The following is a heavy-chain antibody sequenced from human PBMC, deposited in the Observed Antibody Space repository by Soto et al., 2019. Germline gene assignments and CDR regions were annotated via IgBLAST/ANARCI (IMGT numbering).Heavy chain of an antibody. CDR2: ISYDGSNK. D-gene: IGHD3-10*01. CDR1: GFTFSSYA. V-gene: IGHV3-30-3*01. CDR3: ARGYYYGSGSHIDY. J-gene: IGHJ4*02. Sequence: GGSLRLSCAASGFTFSSYAMHWVRQAPGKGLEWVAVISYDGSNKYYADSVKGRFTISRDNSKNTLYLQMNSLRAEDTAVYYCARGYYYGSGSHIDYWGQGTLVTVSS.